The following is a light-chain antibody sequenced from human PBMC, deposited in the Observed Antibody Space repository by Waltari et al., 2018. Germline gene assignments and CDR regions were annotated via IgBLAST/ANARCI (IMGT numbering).Light chain of an antibody. CDR1: SSDVGGYNS. Sequence: QSALTQPPSASGSPGQSVTISCTGTSSDVGGYNSVSWYQQHPVKAPKLILYEVGQRPSGVPARFSGSKSGNTASLTVSGLQAEDEADYYCSSFAGTNNFVVFGGGTKLTV. J-gene: IGLJ2*01. CDR3: SSFAGTNNFVV. CDR2: EVG. V-gene: IGLV2-8*01.